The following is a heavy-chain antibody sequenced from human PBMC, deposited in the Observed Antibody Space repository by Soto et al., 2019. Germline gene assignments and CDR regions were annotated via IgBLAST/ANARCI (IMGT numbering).Heavy chain of an antibody. Sequence: ASVKVSCKASGYTFTRYYMHWLRQAPVQGLEWMGIINPSGGSTSYAQKFQGRVTMTRDTSTSTVYMELSSLRSEDTAVYYCARDPWFGELQYYYMDVWRKGTTVTVSS. CDR3: ARDPWFGELQYYYMDV. CDR1: GYTFTRYY. D-gene: IGHD3-10*01. V-gene: IGHV1-46*03. J-gene: IGHJ6*03. CDR2: INPSGGST.